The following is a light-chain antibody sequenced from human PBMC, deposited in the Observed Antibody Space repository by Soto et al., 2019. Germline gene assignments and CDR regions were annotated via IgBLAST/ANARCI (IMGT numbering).Light chain of an antibody. CDR3: QQYGSSLLT. Sequence: EIVLTQSPGTLSLSPGERATLSCSASQSVSSSYLAWYQQKPGQAPRLLIYGASSRATGIPDRFSGSGSGTDFTLTISRLEPEDFAVYYCQQYGSSLLTFGPGTKVDIK. V-gene: IGKV3-20*01. CDR2: GAS. CDR1: QSVSSSY. J-gene: IGKJ3*01.